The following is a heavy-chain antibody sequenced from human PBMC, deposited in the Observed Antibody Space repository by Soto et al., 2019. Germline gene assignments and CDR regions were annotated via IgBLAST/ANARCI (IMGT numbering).Heavy chain of an antibody. CDR1: AFSFSTSW. CDR2: INPDGGTI. V-gene: IGHV3-74*01. CDR3: ATAGNYRFDT. D-gene: IGHD1-1*01. Sequence: EVQLVESGGTLVQPGVSLRLSCAASAFSFSTSWMHWVRQAPGEGLVWVSRINPDGGTINYADSVKGRFTISRDNAKNGLYVQMNILRVEETSVYFCATAGNYRFDTWGLDALVTISS. J-gene: IGHJ4*02.